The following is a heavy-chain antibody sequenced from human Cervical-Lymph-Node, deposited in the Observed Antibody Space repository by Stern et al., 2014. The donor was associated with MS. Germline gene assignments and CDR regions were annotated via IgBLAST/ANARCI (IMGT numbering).Heavy chain of an antibody. J-gene: IGHJ4*02. CDR2: ISASGDYT. Sequence: EVQLVESGGGLVKPGGSLRLSCAASGFPFGSYGFNWVRQAPGKGLECVSFISASGDYTYYADSVKARFSISRDNAKNSLFLQLNSLGVEDTAVYYCPRDFLGYNDYWGQGTLVTVSS. V-gene: IGHV3-21*01. CDR3: PRDFLGYNDY. CDR1: GFPFGSYG. D-gene: IGHD5-24*01.